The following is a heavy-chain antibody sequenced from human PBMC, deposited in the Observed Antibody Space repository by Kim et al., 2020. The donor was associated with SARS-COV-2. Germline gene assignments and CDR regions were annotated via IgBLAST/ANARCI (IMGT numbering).Heavy chain of an antibody. Sequence: ASVKVSCKASGYTFTSYAMHWVRQAPGQRLEWMGWINAGNGNTKYSQKFQGRVTITRDTSASTAYMELSSLRSEDTAVYYCARDQKGSSWLRGYFQHWGQGTLVTVSS. CDR3: ARDQKGSSWLRGYFQH. J-gene: IGHJ1*01. V-gene: IGHV1-3*01. CDR2: INAGNGNT. CDR1: GYTFTSYA. D-gene: IGHD6-13*01.